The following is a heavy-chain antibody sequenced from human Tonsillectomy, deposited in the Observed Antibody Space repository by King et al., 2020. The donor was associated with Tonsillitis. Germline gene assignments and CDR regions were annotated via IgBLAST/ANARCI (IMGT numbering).Heavy chain of an antibody. J-gene: IGHJ5*02. D-gene: IGHD5/OR15-5a*01. Sequence: VQLVESGGDVVPPGGSLRISCAASGFNFGDYSMHWVRQAPGKGLEWVSLISEDGGRTYYADSVKGRFTISSDNSKNSLFLQMTSLRSDDTAFYYCAKVASTGHFDPWGQGTLVTVSS. CDR3: AKVASTGHFDP. CDR2: ISEDGGRT. CDR1: GFNFGDYS. V-gene: IGHV3-43*02.